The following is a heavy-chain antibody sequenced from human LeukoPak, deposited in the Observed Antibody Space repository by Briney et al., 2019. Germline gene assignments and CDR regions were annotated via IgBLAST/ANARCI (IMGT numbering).Heavy chain of an antibody. CDR2: INHTGST. Sequence: SETLSLTCAVYGGSFSTLYWTWIRQPPGKGLEWIGEINHTGSTNYSPSLKSRPTISLDTSKNQLYLELNSVTAADTAIYYCAHGRWPTGLGALDIWGQGTMVTVSP. V-gene: IGHV4-34*01. CDR1: GGSFSTLY. D-gene: IGHD1-1*01. CDR3: AHGRWPTGLGALDI. J-gene: IGHJ3*02.